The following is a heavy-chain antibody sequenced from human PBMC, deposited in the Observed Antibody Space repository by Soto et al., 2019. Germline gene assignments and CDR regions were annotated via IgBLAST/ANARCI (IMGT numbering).Heavy chain of an antibody. CDR2: MSYDGSNE. D-gene: IGHD1-26*01. V-gene: IGHV3-30*18. CDR1: GFTFSHYA. CDR3: AKDGRHNFDY. Sequence: PGGSLRLSCAASGFTFSHYAMHWVRQAPGKGLEWVALMSYDGSNEYYADSVKGRFTISRDNSKNTLYLQMNSLRAEDTAVYYCAKDGRHNFDYWGQGTLVTVSS. J-gene: IGHJ4*02.